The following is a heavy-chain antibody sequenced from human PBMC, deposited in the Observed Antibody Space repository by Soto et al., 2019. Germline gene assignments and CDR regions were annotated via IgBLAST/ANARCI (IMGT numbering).Heavy chain of an antibody. CDR1: GYTFTGYY. V-gene: IGHV1-2*02. CDR3: ARGGRYYYDSSGHFDY. D-gene: IGHD3-22*01. Sequence: ASVKVSCKASGYTFTGYYMHWVRQAPGQGLEWMGWINPNSGGTNYAQKFQGRVTMNRDTSISTAYMELSRLRSDDTAVYYCARGGRYYYDSSGHFDYWGQGTLVTVSS. J-gene: IGHJ4*02. CDR2: INPNSGGT.